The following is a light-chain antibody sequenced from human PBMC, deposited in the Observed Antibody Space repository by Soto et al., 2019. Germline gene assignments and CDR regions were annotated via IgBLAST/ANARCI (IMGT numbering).Light chain of an antibody. J-gene: IGKJ1*01. V-gene: IGKV1-5*03. CDR1: QSINW. CDR2: EAS. CDR3: QHYDTYSPMWT. Sequence: DIQLAQSPSTLSASVGDRLITTCRATQSINWLAWYQQKPGKAPKLLIFEASRLESGVPSRFSGSGSGTEFTLTISSLQPDDFGTYYCQHYDTYSPMWTFGQGTKVDVK.